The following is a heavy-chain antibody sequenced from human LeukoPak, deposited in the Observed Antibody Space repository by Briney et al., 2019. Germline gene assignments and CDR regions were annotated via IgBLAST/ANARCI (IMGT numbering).Heavy chain of an antibody. D-gene: IGHD6-19*01. CDR1: GFTFSTYG. Sequence: PGGSLRLSCAASGFTFSTYGMHWVRQAQGKGLEWVAVISYDGSNKYYADSVKGRFTISRDNSKNTLYLQMNSLRAEDTAVYYCAKGQGSGWYEAFDIWGQGTMVTVSS. J-gene: IGHJ3*02. V-gene: IGHV3-30*18. CDR3: AKGQGSGWYEAFDI. CDR2: ISYDGSNK.